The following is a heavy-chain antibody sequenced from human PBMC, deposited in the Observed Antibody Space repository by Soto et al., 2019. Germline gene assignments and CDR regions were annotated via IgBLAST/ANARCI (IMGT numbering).Heavy chain of an antibody. CDR1: GFSLSNARMG. CDR2: IFSNDEK. V-gene: IGHV2-26*01. J-gene: IGHJ6*02. CDR3: ARTYGDYYYGMDV. D-gene: IGHD4-17*01. Sequence: SGPTLVNPTETLTLTCTVSGFSLSNARMGVSWIRQPPVKALEWLAHIFSNDEKSYSTSLKSRLTISKDTSKSQVVLTMTNMDPVDTATYYCARTYGDYYYGMDVWGQGTTVTVS.